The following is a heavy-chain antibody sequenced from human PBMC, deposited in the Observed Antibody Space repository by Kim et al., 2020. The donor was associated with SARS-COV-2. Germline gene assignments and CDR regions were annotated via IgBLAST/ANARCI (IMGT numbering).Heavy chain of an antibody. V-gene: IGHV4-31*03. CDR2: IYYSGST. CDR1: GGSISSGGYY. D-gene: IGHD6-13*01. CDR3: ATSIAAAGPFDY. J-gene: IGHJ4*02. Sequence: SETLSLTCTVSGGSISSGGYYWSWIRQHPVKGLEWIGYIYYSGSTYYNPSLKSRVTISVDTSKNQFSLKLSSVTAADTAVYYCATSIAAAGPFDYWGQGTLVTVSS.